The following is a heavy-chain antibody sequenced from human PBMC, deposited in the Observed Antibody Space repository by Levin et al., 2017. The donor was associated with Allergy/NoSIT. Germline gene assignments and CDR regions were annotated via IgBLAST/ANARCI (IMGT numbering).Heavy chain of an antibody. Sequence: GGSLRLSCTAFGFTLRNYWMSWVRQAPGKRLEWVANIKEDGTEAYYGNSVKGRFTASRDNAKNSLFLQMDNLRAEDTAVYFCARGLKGPRLGPVDYWGPGTLVTVSS. CDR1: GFTLRNYW. CDR2: IKEDGTEA. J-gene: IGHJ4*02. CDR3: ARGLKGPRLGPVDY. D-gene: IGHD5-12*01. V-gene: IGHV3-7*04.